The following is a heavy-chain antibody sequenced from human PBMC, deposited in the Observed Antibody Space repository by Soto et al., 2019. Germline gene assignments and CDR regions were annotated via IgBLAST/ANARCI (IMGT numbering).Heavy chain of an antibody. CDR2: IKQDGSEK. CDR3: PRGDDYEAAFDI. Sequence: GSLRLSCAASGFTFSSYWMSWVRQAPGKGLEWVANIKQDGSEKYYVDSVKGRFTISRDNAKNSLYLQMNSLRAEDTAVYYCPRGDDYEAAFDIWGQGTMVTVSS. V-gene: IGHV3-7*01. CDR1: GFTFSSYW. D-gene: IGHD4-17*01. J-gene: IGHJ3*02.